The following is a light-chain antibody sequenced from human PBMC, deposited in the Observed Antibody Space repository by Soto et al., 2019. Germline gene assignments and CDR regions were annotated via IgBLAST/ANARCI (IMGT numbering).Light chain of an antibody. CDR2: GAS. CDR3: QQYGSSPWT. J-gene: IGKJ1*01. V-gene: IGKV3-20*01. CDR1: QSVRSSY. Sequence: EIVLTQSPGTLSLSPGERATLSCRASQSVRSSYLAWYQQKHGQAPRLLIDGASSRAAGIPDRFSGSGSGTDFTLTISRVEPEDFAVYYCQQYGSSPWTFGHGTKVEI.